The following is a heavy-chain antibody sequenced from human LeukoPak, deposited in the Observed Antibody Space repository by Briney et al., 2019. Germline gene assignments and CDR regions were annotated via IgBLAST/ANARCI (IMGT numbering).Heavy chain of an antibody. D-gene: IGHD3-22*01. J-gene: IGHJ4*02. CDR3: ARRPGGYYDSNGILEYFDY. Sequence: HPGGSLRLSCAASGFAFSSYWMSWVRQAPGKGLGWVANIKEDGSEKYYVDSVKGRFTISRDNAKNSLYLQMNSLRAEDTAVYYCARRPGGYYDSNGILEYFDYWGQGTLVTVSS. CDR1: GFAFSSYW. V-gene: IGHV3-7*01. CDR2: IKEDGSEK.